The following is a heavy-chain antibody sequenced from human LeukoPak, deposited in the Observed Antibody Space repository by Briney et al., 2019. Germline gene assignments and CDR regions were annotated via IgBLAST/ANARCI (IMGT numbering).Heavy chain of an antibody. CDR3: ARDFSGWYYNWFDP. CDR2: INSDGTGT. D-gene: IGHD6-19*01. CDR1: GFTFNSYW. V-gene: IGHV3-74*01. J-gene: IGHJ5*02. Sequence: PGGSLRLSCAASGFTFNSYWMHWVRQAPGKGLVWVSRINSDGTGTTYADSVKGRFTISRDNAKNTLCLQMNSLRAEDTAVYYCARDFSGWYYNWFDPWGQGTLVTVSS.